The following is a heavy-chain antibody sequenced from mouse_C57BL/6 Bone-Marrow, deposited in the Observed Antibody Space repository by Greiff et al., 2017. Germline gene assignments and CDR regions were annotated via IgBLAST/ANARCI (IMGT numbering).Heavy chain of an antibody. CDR2: IRNKANGYTS. V-gene: IGHV7-3*01. CDR3: ARWNYGSSYDWFAY. CDR1: GFTFTDYY. D-gene: IGHD1-1*01. J-gene: IGHJ3*01. Sequence: EVMLVESGGGLVQPGGSLSLSCAASGFTFTDYYMSWVRQPPGKALEWLGFIRNKANGYTSEYSASVKGRFTISRDTSQSILYLQMNALRAEDSATYYCARWNYGSSYDWFAYWGQGTLVTVSA.